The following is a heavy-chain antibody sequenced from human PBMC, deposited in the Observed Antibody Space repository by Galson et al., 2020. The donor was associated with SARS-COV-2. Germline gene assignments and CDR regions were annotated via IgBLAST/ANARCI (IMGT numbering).Heavy chain of an antibody. J-gene: IGHJ4*02. Sequence: SETLSLTCTVSGGSMNLHYWTWIRQPPGKGLEWVGYIYTGGSTSSNPSLQGRVTISVDTSKTQFSLKLRSVTAADTAVYYCASSRYDGSGYSSWGQGTLVTVSS. D-gene: IGHD3-22*01. CDR1: GGSMNLHY. CDR3: ASSRYDGSGYSS. CDR2: IYTGGST. V-gene: IGHV4-59*11.